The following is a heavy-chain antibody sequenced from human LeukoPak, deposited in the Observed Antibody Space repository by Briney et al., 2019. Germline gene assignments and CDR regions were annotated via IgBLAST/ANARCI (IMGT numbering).Heavy chain of an antibody. CDR3: ARRFGGNSEFDY. CDR2: IYPGDSDI. CDR1: GCSFTSYW. V-gene: IGHV5-51*01. Sequence: GESLKISCKGSGCSFTSYWIGWVRQMPGKGLEWMGIIYPGDSDIRYSPSSQGQVTISADKSISTAYLQWSSLKASGTAMYSCARRFGGNSEFDYWGQGTLVTVSS. J-gene: IGHJ4*02. D-gene: IGHD4-23*01.